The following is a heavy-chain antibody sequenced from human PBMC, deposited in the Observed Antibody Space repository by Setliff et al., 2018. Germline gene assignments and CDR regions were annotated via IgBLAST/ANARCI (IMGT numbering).Heavy chain of an antibody. CDR3: ARQGCSSTSCHSIDY. D-gene: IGHD2-2*01. V-gene: IGHV5-51*01. J-gene: IGHJ4*02. CDR2: IYPGDSDT. CDR1: GYSFTSYW. Sequence: GASLKISCKGSGYSFTSYWIGWVCLMPGKGLEWMGIIYPGDSDTTYSTPFQGQVTISADKAINTADLQWNSLQASDTAMYYCARQGCSSTSCHSIDYWGQGTLVTVSS.